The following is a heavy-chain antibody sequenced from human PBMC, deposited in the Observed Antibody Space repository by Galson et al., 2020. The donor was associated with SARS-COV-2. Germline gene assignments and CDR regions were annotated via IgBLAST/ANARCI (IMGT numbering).Heavy chain of an antibody. Sequence: ETSETLSLTCTVSGGSIKNYYWSWIRQPPGKGPEWIGVINYTGSTNYNPSLKSRVTISVDTSENQVSLKLNSVTAADTAVYYCARTMVVVSYHMDVWGQGTAVAVSS. CDR3: ARTMVVVSYHMDV. CDR2: INYTGST. V-gene: IGHV4-59*08. CDR1: GGSIKNYY. D-gene: IGHD3-22*01. J-gene: IGHJ6*02.